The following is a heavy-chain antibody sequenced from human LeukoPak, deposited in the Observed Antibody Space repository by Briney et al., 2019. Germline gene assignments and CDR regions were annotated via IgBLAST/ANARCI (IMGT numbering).Heavy chain of an antibody. V-gene: IGHV3-74*01. D-gene: IGHD3-10*01. CDR1: GFTFSTYW. CDR3: ARVRVGAYDFDY. Sequence: GGSLRLSCAASGFTFSTYWMHWVRQAPGEAPVWVSRINPDGSTTTYADSVKGRFTISRDNAKNTLYLQMNSLRAEDTAVYYCARVRVGAYDFDYWGQGTLVTVSS. J-gene: IGHJ4*02. CDR2: INPDGSTT.